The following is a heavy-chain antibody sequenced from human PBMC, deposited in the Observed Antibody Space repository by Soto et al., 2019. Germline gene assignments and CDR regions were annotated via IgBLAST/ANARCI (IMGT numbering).Heavy chain of an antibody. J-gene: IGHJ6*02. CDR3: ARHPTSTVVTSYYYGMDV. CDR1: GYSFTSYW. D-gene: IGHD4-17*01. V-gene: IGHV5-10-1*01. CDR2: IDPSDSYT. Sequence: PGESLKISCKGSGYSFTSYWISWVRQMPGKGREWMGRIDPSDSYTNYSPSFQGHVTISADKSISTAYLQWSSLKASDTAMYYCARHPTSTVVTSYYYGMDVWGQGTTVTVSS.